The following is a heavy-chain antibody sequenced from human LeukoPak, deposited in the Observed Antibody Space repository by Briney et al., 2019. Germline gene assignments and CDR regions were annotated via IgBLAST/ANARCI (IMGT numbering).Heavy chain of an antibody. Sequence: GRSRRLSWELSRLTLTKYARTWVRQAPGEGLEWDSSIGTRGEHIYNADSVKGRFTISRDNSKNTVFLQMNSLRAEDTALYYCATQSPDYSIGPSYGSFDIWGQGTMVTVSS. J-gene: IGHJ3*02. D-gene: IGHD3-10*01. CDR3: ATQSPDYSIGPSYGSFDI. CDR2: IGTRGEHI. CDR1: RLTLTKYA. V-gene: IGHV3-23*01.